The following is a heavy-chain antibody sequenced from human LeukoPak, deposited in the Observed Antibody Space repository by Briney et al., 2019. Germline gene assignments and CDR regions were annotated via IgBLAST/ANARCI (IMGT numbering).Heavy chain of an antibody. CDR2: ISSSSSYI. J-gene: IGHJ6*03. V-gene: IGHV3-21*01. Sequence: PGGSLRLSCAASGFTFSSYSMNWVRQAPGKGLEWVSSISSSSSYIYYADSVEGRFTISRDNAKNSLYLQMNSLRAEDTAVYYCARLYDSSGYYYYYYYMDVWGKGTTVTISS. CDR1: GFTFSSYS. CDR3: ARLYDSSGYYYYYYYMDV. D-gene: IGHD3-22*01.